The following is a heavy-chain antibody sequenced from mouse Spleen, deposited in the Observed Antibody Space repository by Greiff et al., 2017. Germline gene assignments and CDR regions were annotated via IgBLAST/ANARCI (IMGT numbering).Heavy chain of an antibody. CDR1: GYTFTSYW. V-gene: IGHV1-55*01. J-gene: IGHJ3*01. D-gene: IGHD1-1*01. Sequence: VQLQQPGAELVKPGASVKMSCKASGYTFTSYWITWVKQRPGQGLEWIGDIYPGSGSTNYNEKFKSKATLTVDTSSSTAYMQLSSLTSEDSAVYYCARGSYYYGSSHQAWFAYWGQGTLVTVSA. CDR3: ARGSYYYGSSHQAWFAY. CDR2: IYPGSGST.